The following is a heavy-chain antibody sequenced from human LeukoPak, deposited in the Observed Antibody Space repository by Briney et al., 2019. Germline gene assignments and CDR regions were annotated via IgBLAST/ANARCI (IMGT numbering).Heavy chain of an antibody. V-gene: IGHV3-9*03. CDR2: ISSHSLTS. CDR3: AKDISATYSTSVFDS. J-gene: IGHJ4*02. CDR1: GFTFDDYA. Sequence: PGGSLRLSCAASGFTFDDYAMHWVRQAQGGGLEWVSGISSHSLTSGYAESVKGRFTISRDNAKNSLYLQMNSLGAEDMALYFCAKDISATYSTSVFDSWGQGTLVTVSS. D-gene: IGHD1-26*01.